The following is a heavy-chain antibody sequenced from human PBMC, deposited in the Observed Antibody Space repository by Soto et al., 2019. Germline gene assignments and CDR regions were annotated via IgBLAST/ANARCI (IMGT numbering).Heavy chain of an antibody. J-gene: IGHJ4*02. V-gene: IGHV2-5*02. CDR1: GFALSTTGVG. Sequence: QITLKESGPPLVKPTQTLTLTCTFSGFALSTTGVGVGWIRQPPGKALQWLALIYWDDDKLYSPSLKSRLTITKDTTKHQVVLTMTNMDPVDTATYYCAHNYDYIWGSYRLVIFDYWGQGTLVTVAS. CDR3: AHNYDYIWGSYRLVIFDY. D-gene: IGHD3-16*02. CDR2: IYWDDDK.